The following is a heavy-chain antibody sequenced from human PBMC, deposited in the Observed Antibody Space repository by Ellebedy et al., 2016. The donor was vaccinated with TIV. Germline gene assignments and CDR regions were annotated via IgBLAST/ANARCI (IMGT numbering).Heavy chain of an antibody. V-gene: IGHV3-23*01. J-gene: IGHJ4*01. CDR3: AKWGWSGYYDH. CDR2: ISSISGST. D-gene: IGHD3-3*01. Sequence: GESLKISCAASRFTFSSSAMSWVRQAPGKGLEWVSAISSISGSTYYADSVKGRFTISRDDSKGTLYLQMNSLRAEDTAVYYCAKWGWSGYYDHWGHGTLVTVSS. CDR1: RFTFSSSA.